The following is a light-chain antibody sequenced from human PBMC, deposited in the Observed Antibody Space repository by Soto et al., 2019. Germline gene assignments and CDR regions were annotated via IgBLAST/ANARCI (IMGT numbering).Light chain of an antibody. CDR2: GAS. Sequence: EIVLTQSPSILSLSPGERATLSCRASQSVSSNSLAWYQQTPGQAPRLLIYGASSRATGIPDRFSGSGSGTDFTLTISSLEPEDFATYYCQQYGSSPRAFGQGTKVDIK. CDR3: QQYGSSPRA. CDR1: QSVSSNS. J-gene: IGKJ1*01. V-gene: IGKV3-20*01.